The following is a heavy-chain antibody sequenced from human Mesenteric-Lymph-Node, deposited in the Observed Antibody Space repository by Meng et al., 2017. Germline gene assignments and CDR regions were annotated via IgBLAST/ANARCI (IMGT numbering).Heavy chain of an antibody. Sequence: QVQLVQSGSELKEPGASVKVSCKTFGYTFSSYTLSWVRQAPGQGLEWMGWINTKIGSPTYAQDFTGRFVFSLDTSGNTAYLEISSLKADDMAVYYCARVRADIGWFRYFDYWGQGTLVTVSS. V-gene: IGHV7-4-1*02. CDR2: INTKIGSP. D-gene: IGHD2-15*01. J-gene: IGHJ4*02. CDR1: GYTFSSYT. CDR3: ARVRADIGWFRYFDY.